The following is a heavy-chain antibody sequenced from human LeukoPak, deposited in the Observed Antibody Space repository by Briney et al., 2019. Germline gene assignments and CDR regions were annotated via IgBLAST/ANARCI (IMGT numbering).Heavy chain of an antibody. Sequence: PSETLSLTCAVYGGSFSGYYWGWIRQPPGKGLEWIGSIYHTGSTYYNPSLKSRVTISVDTSKNQFSLTLSSVTAADTAVYYCARVGLFVVVTAIRGQYYFDYWGQGTLVTVSS. CDR2: IYHTGST. CDR1: GGSFSGYY. D-gene: IGHD2-21*02. V-gene: IGHV4-38-2*01. J-gene: IGHJ4*02. CDR3: ARVGLFVVVTAIRGQYYFDY.